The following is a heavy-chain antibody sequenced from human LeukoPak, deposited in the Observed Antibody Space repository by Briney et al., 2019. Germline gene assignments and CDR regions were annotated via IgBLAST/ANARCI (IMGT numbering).Heavy chain of an antibody. Sequence: GRSLRLSCAASGFTFSSYAMHRVRQAPGKGLEWVAVISYDGSNKYYADSVKGRFTISRDNSKNTLYLQMNSLRAEDTAVYYCARTRDYYGSGSYYNDAFDIWGQGTMVTVSS. CDR3: ARTRDYYGSGSYYNDAFDI. V-gene: IGHV3-30*04. CDR2: ISYDGSNK. CDR1: GFTFSSYA. J-gene: IGHJ3*02. D-gene: IGHD3-10*01.